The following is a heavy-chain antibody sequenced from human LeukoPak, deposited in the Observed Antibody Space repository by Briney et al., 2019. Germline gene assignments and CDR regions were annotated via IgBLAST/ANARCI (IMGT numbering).Heavy chain of an antibody. V-gene: IGHV4-31*03. CDR2: IYYSGST. Sequence: PSQTLSLTCTVSGGSISSGGYYWSWIRQHPGKGLEWIGYIYYSGSTYYNPSLKSRVTISVDTSKNQFSPKLSSVTAADTAVYYCAREKQQLVRYYYYYMDVWGKGTTVTVSS. J-gene: IGHJ6*03. D-gene: IGHD6-6*01. CDR3: AREKQQLVRYYYYYMDV. CDR1: GGSISSGGYY.